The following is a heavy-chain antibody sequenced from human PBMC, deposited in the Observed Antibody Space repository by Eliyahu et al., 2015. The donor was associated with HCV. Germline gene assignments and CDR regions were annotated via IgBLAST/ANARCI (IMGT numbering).Heavy chain of an antibody. CDR2: IWYDGSNK. J-gene: IGHJ2*01. Sequence: QVQLVESGGGVVQPGRSLRLXXAASGFTFSSYGMHWVRQAPGKGLEWVAVIWYDGSNKYYADSVKGRFTISRDNSKNTLYLQMNSLRAEDTAVYYCARAVAGNWYFDLWGRGTLVTVSS. V-gene: IGHV3-33*01. CDR1: GFTFSSYG. D-gene: IGHD6-19*01. CDR3: ARAVAGNWYFDL.